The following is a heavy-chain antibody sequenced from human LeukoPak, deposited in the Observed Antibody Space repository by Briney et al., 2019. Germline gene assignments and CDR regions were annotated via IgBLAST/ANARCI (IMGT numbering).Heavy chain of an antibody. CDR1: GYTLTELS. CDR3: ATGDSSGYYSSFDY. Sequence: ASVKVSCKVSGYTLTELSMHWVRQAPGKGLEWMGGFDPEDGETIYAQKFRGRVTMTEDTSTDTAYMELSSLRSEDTAVYYCATGDSSGYYSSFDYWGQGTLVTVSS. J-gene: IGHJ4*02. CDR2: FDPEDGET. V-gene: IGHV1-24*01. D-gene: IGHD3-22*01.